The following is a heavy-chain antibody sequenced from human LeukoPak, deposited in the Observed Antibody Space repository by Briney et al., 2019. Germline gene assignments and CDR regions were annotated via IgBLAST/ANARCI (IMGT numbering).Heavy chain of an antibody. CDR3: ARAGMVATVYYFDY. J-gene: IGHJ4*02. V-gene: IGHV3-53*01. CDR1: GFTVSGNY. Sequence: GGSLRLSCAVSGFTVSGNYISWVREAPGKGLEWGSLNSGGTTYYAYSVTGRFTIYRHSSKNTLYLQMNSLRAEDTAVYYCARAGMVATVYYFDYWGQGTLVTVSS. CDR2: NSGGTT. D-gene: IGHD5-12*01.